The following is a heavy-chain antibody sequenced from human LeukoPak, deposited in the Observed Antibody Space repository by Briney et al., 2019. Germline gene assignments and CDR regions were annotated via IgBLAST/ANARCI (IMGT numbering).Heavy chain of an antibody. V-gene: IGHV4-39*07. CDR1: GGSISSSSYY. J-gene: IGHJ4*02. D-gene: IGHD5-24*01. CDR3: ARGVATTVSGIDY. CDR2: IYYSGST. Sequence: KPSETLSLTCTVSGGSISSSSYYWGWIRQPPGKGLEWIGSIYYSGSTYYNPSLKSRGTISVDTSKSQFSLKLSSVTAADTAVYYCARGVATTVSGIDYWGQGTLVTVSS.